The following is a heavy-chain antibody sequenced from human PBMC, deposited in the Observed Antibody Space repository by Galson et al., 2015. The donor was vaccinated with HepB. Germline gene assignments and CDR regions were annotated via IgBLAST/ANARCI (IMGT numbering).Heavy chain of an antibody. CDR1: GGTFSSYA. CDR3: ASAPDGYSSSSGFRHGSPYYYYGMDV. V-gene: IGHV1-69*13. Sequence: SVKVSCKASGGTFSSYAISWVRQAPGQGLEWMGGIIPIFGTANYAQKFQGRVTITADESTSTAYMELSSLRSEDTAVYYCASAPDGYSSSSGFRHGSPYYYYGMDVWGQGTTVTVSS. D-gene: IGHD6-6*01. CDR2: IIPIFGTA. J-gene: IGHJ6*02.